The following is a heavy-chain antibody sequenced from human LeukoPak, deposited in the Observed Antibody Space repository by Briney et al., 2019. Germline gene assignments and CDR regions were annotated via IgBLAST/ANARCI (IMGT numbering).Heavy chain of an antibody. J-gene: IGHJ4*02. D-gene: IGHD3-22*01. CDR1: GGSISSNSYY. V-gene: IGHV4-61*02. CDR2: IYTSGST. Sequence: PSETLSLTCTVSGGSISSNSYYWGWIRQPPGKGLEWIGRIYTSGSTNYNPSLKSRVTISVDTSKNQFSLKLSSVTAADTAVYYCARSIRDYDSSGYIGEYDYWGQGTLVTVSS. CDR3: ARSIRDYDSSGYIGEYDY.